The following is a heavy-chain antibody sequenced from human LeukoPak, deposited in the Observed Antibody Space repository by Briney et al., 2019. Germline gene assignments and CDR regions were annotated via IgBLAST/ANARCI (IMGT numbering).Heavy chain of an antibody. CDR2: IKQDGSEK. J-gene: IGHJ4*02. D-gene: IGHD6-19*01. CDR3: ARMSGIAVAAIWISYFDY. V-gene: IGHV3-7*03. Sequence: SGESLRLYCAASGFTFGAYYMTWVRQAPGKLLELVANIKQDGSEKYYVDSVKGRFTISRDNANNSLYLQMNSLRAEDTAVYYCARMSGIAVAAIWISYFDYWGQGTLVTVSS. CDR1: GFTFGAYY.